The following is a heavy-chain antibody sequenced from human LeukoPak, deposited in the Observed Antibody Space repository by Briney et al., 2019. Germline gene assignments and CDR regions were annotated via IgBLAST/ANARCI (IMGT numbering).Heavy chain of an antibody. J-gene: IGHJ4*02. CDR3: ARARIAARPGRYFDY. D-gene: IGHD6-6*01. Sequence: GSSVKVCCKASGGTFSSYAISWVRQAPGQGLGWMRGIIPIFGTGNYAQKFQGRVTITADESTSTAYMELSSLRSEDTAVYYCARARIAARPGRYFDYWGQGTLVTVSS. V-gene: IGHV1-69*01. CDR2: IIPIFGTG. CDR1: GGTFSSYA.